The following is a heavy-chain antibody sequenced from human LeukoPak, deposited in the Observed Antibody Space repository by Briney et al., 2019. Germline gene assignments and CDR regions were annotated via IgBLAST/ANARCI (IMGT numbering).Heavy chain of an antibody. J-gene: IGHJ6*02. D-gene: IGHD3-10*01. CDR2: IYYSGST. CDR3: ARDLYMSSGSYYGYYYYGMDV. V-gene: IGHV4-59*01. Sequence: PSETLSLTCTVSGGSISSYYWSWIRQPPGKGLEWIGYIYYSGSTNYNPSLKSRVTISVDTSKNQFSLKLSSVTAADTAVYYCARDLYMSSGSYYGYYYYGMDVWGQGTTVTVSS. CDR1: GGSISSYY.